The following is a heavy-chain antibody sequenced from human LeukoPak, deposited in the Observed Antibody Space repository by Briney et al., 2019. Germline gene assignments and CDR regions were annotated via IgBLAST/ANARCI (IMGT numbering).Heavy chain of an antibody. V-gene: IGHV1-69*04. Sequence: SVKVSCKASGGTFSIYAISCVRQAPGQGLEWMGRIIPIFGIANYAQKFQGRVTITADKSTSTAYMELSSLRYEDTAVYYCARAIVGMATVYYYYGMDVWGQGTTVTVSS. CDR1: GGTFSIYA. D-gene: IGHD5-24*01. CDR3: ARAIVGMATVYYYYGMDV. CDR2: IIPIFGIA. J-gene: IGHJ6*02.